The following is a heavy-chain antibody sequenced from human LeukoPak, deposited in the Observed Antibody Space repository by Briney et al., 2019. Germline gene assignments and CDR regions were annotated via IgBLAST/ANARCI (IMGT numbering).Heavy chain of an antibody. D-gene: IGHD2-15*01. Sequence: GGSLRLSCAAAGLTFSNFAMSWVRQAPGKGLEWVSTISGTGGSTYYADSVKGRFTISRDNSKNTLFLQMNSLRAEDTAVYYCAKEGRYFYGLDVWGQGTTVTVSS. CDR2: ISGTGGST. J-gene: IGHJ6*02. CDR1: GLTFSNFA. V-gene: IGHV3-23*01. CDR3: AKEGRYFYGLDV.